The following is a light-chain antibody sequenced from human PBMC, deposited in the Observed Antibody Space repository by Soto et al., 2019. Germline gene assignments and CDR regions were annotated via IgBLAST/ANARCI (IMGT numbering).Light chain of an antibody. CDR2: AAS. CDR3: QQSYSTPLT. J-gene: IGKJ4*01. CDR1: QSISSY. Sequence: DIQMTKSPSSLSASVGDRVTITCRASQSISSYLNWYQQKPGKAPKLLIYAASSLQSGVPSRFSGRGSQTDFTLTISSLQPEDFAKYYCQQSYSTPLTFGGGNTVEIK. V-gene: IGKV1-39*01.